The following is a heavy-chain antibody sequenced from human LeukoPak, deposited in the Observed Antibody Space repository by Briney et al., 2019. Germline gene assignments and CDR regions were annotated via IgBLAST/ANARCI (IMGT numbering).Heavy chain of an antibody. Sequence: GGSLRLSCAASGFTFSNAWMSCVRQAAGKGLEWVGRIKSKTDGGTTDYAGAVKGRFTISRDDSKNPLYLQMNSLKTEDTAVYYCTTDRTGWGWYRYYYYSMDVWGKGTTVTVSS. J-gene: IGHJ6*03. D-gene: IGHD6-19*01. CDR1: GFTFSNAW. V-gene: IGHV3-15*01. CDR3: TTDRTGWGWYRYYYYSMDV. CDR2: IKSKTDGGTT.